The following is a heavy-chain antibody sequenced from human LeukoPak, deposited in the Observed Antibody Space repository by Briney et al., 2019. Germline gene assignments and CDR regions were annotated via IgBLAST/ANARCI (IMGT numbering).Heavy chain of an antibody. CDR2: INHSGST. D-gene: IGHD3-22*01. CDR3: ARHRNYYDSSTGFDY. Sequence: SETLSLTCAAYGGSFSGYYWSWIRQPPGKGLEWIGEINHSGSTNYNPSLKSRVTISVDTSKNQFSLKLSSVTAADTAVYYCARHRNYYDSSTGFDYWGQGTLVTVSS. CDR1: GGSFSGYY. V-gene: IGHV4-34*01. J-gene: IGHJ4*02.